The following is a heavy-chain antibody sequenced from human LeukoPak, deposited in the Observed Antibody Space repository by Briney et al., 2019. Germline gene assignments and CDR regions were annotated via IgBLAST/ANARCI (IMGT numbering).Heavy chain of an antibody. D-gene: IGHD5-18*01. J-gene: IGHJ4*02. CDR1: GYTFTGYY. Sequence: ASVKVSCKASGYTFTGYYMHWVRQAPGQGPEWMGWINPNSGGTNYAQKFQGRVTMTRDTSISTAYMELSRLRSDDTAVYYCARNEGEDTAMVFDYWGQGTLVTVSS. CDR3: ARNEGEDTAMVFDY. V-gene: IGHV1-2*02. CDR2: INPNSGGT.